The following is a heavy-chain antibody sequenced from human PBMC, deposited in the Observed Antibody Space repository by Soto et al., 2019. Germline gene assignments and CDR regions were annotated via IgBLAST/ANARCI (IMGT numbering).Heavy chain of an antibody. Sequence: GGSLRLSCAASGFTFSSYAMHWVRQAPGKGLEWVAVISYDGSNKYYADSVKGRFTISRDNSKNTLYLQMNSLRAEDTAVYYCARGHEVVAANYYYGMDVWGQGTTVTVSS. J-gene: IGHJ6*02. CDR1: GFTFSSYA. D-gene: IGHD2-15*01. CDR3: ARGHEVVAANYYYGMDV. V-gene: IGHV3-30-3*01. CDR2: ISYDGSNK.